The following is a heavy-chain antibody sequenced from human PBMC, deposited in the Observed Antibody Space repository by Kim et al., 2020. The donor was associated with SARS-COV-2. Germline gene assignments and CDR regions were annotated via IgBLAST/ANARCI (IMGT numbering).Heavy chain of an antibody. CDR2: INHSGST. CDR3: ARGGIVVVPAAIRGPYWFDP. Sequence: SETLSLTCAVYGGSFSGYYWSWIRQPPGKGLEWIGEINHSGSTNYNPSLKSRVTISVDTSKNQFSLKLSSVTAADTAVYYCARGGIVVVPAAIRGPYWFDPWGQGTLVTVSS. CDR1: GGSFSGYY. D-gene: IGHD2-2*02. V-gene: IGHV4-34*01. J-gene: IGHJ5*02.